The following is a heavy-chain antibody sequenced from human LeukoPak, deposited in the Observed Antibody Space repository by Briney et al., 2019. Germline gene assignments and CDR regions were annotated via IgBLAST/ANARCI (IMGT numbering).Heavy chain of an antibody. D-gene: IGHD1-14*01. Sequence: GGSLRLSCAASGITFSDYYMSWIRQAPGKGLEWLSYISKSGDTIYYTDSVRGRFTISRDNARNSLYLQMNSLTVADTATYYCVITAGWTTATDHWGQGALVTVSS. CDR3: VITAGWTTATDH. V-gene: IGHV3-11*04. CDR2: ISKSGDTI. CDR1: GITFSDYY. J-gene: IGHJ5*02.